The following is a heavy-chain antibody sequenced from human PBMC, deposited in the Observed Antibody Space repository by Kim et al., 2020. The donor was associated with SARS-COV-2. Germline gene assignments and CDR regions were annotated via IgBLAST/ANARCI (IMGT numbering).Heavy chain of an antibody. CDR3: ARDVRIQLWLYYYGMDV. CDR1: GFTFSSYA. CDR2: ISYDGSNK. Sequence: GGSLRLSCAASGFTFSSYAMHWVRQAPGKGLEWVAVISYDGSNKYYADSVKGRFTISRDNSKNTLYLQMNSLRAEDTAVYYCARDVRIQLWLYYYGMDVWGQGTPVTVSS. J-gene: IGHJ6*02. D-gene: IGHD5-18*01. V-gene: IGHV3-30*04.